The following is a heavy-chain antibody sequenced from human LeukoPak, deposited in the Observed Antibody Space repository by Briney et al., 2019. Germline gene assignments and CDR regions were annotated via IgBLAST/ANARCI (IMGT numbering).Heavy chain of an antibody. J-gene: IGHJ5*02. V-gene: IGHV4-34*01. CDR2: INHSGST. CDR1: GGSFSGYY. CDR3: ARAPMVRGVRHSNWFDP. Sequence: KTSETLSLTCAVYGGSFSGYYWSWIRQPPGKGLEWIGEINHSGSTNYNPSLKSRVTISVDTSENQFSLKLSSVTAADTAVYYCARAPMVRGVRHSNWFDPWGQGTLVTVSS. D-gene: IGHD3-10*01.